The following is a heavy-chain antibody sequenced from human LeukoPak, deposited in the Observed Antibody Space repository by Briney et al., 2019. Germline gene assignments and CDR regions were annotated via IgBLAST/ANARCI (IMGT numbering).Heavy chain of an antibody. V-gene: IGHV3-48*03. CDR1: GFTFSSYE. CDR2: ISSSGSTI. CDR3: ARAPRYCSGGSCPLDY. D-gene: IGHD2-15*01. Sequence: PGGSLRPSCAASGFTFSSYEMNWVRQAPGKGLEWVSYISSSGSTIYYADSVKGRFTISRDNAKNSLYLQMNSLRAEDTAVYYCARAPRYCSGGSCPLDYWGQGTLVTVSS. J-gene: IGHJ4*02.